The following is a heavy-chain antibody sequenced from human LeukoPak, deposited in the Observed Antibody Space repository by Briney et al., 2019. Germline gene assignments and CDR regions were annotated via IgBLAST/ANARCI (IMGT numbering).Heavy chain of an antibody. CDR3: AGLVVGSYSNWFDP. J-gene: IGHJ5*02. Sequence: TSETLSLTCTVSGGSISSGGYYWSWIRQPPGKGLEWIGYIYHSGSTYYNPSLKSRVTISVDRSKNQFSLKLSSVTAADTAVYYCAGLVVGSYSNWFDPWGQGTLVTVSS. CDR1: GGSISSGGYY. D-gene: IGHD1-26*01. CDR2: IYHSGST. V-gene: IGHV4-30-2*01.